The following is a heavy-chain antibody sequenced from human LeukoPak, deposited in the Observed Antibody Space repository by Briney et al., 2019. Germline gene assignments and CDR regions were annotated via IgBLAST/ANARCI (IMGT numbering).Heavy chain of an antibody. Sequence: GGSLRLSCAASGFTFSSYSMSWVRQAPGKGLEWVSGISGSGDRTYYADAVKGRFTISRDNSKNTVYLQMNSLRVEDTAVYYCASGSSSVGYWGQGTLVTVSS. V-gene: IGHV3-23*01. CDR2: ISGSGDRT. CDR1: GFTFSSYS. CDR3: ASGSSSVGY. J-gene: IGHJ4*02. D-gene: IGHD6-6*01.